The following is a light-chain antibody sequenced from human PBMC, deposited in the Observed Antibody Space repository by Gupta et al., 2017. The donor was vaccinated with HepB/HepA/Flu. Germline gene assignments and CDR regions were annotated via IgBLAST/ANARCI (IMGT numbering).Light chain of an antibody. J-gene: IGKJ1*01. CDR2: GGS. CDR1: QSISSN. V-gene: IGKV3-15*01. Sequence: EIVMTQSPATLSVSPGERATLSCRASQSISSNLAWYQQKPGQAPRLLMYGGSTRATGIPARFGGSGSGTEFTLTISSRQPEDFAVYYCQQENYLLWTFGQGSKVEIK. CDR3: QQENYLLWT.